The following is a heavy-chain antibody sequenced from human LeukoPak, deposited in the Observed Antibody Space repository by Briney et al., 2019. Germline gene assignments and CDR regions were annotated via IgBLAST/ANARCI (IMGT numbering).Heavy chain of an antibody. CDR1: GGSISSGGYY. J-gene: IGHJ4*02. V-gene: IGHV4-31*03. CDR2: IYYSGST. CDR3: ARGDVGYYDSSGYYFDY. Sequence: SETLSLTCTVSGGSISSGGYYWSWIRQHPGKGLEWIGYIYYSGSTYYNSSLKSRVTISVDTSKNQFSLKLSSVTAADTAVYYCARGDVGYYDSSGYYFDYWGQGTLVTVSS. D-gene: IGHD3-22*01.